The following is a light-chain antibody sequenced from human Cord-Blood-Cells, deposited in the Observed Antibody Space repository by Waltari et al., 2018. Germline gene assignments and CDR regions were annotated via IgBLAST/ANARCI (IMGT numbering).Light chain of an antibody. J-gene: IGKJ1*01. Sequence: DIVMSQYPDSLAASFGDRATINCKSSQSVLYSSNNKNYLAWYQQKPGQPPKLLIYWASTRASGVPDRFSGSGSGTDFTLTISSLQAEDVAVYYCQQYYSSPWTFGQGTKVEIK. CDR2: WAS. CDR1: QSVLYSSNNKNY. CDR3: QQYYSSPWT. V-gene: IGKV4-1*01.